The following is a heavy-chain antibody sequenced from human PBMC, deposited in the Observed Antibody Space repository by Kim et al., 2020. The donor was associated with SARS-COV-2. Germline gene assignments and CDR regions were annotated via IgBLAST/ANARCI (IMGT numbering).Heavy chain of an antibody. J-gene: IGHJ5*02. V-gene: IGHV3-33*06. CDR1: GFTFSSYG. CDR2: IWYDGSNK. Sequence: GGSLRLSCAASGFTFSSYGMHWVRQAPGKGLEWVAVIWYDGSNKYYADSVKGRFTISRDNSKNTLYLQMNSLRAEDTAVYYCAKDLDGDSNWFDPWGQGTLVTVSS. D-gene: IGHD4-17*01. CDR3: AKDLDGDSNWFDP.